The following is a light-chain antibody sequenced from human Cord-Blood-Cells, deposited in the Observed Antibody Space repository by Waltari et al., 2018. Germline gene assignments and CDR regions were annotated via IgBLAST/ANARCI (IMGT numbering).Light chain of an antibody. CDR2: DVR. Sequence: QSALTQPASVSGSPGQSITISCTGTSSDVGGYNYVSWYQQHPGKAPKLMIYDVRNRPSGVSNRLSGSKSGNTASLTISGLQAEDEADYYCSSYTSSSTRVFGTGTKVTVL. V-gene: IGLV2-14*01. J-gene: IGLJ1*01. CDR1: SSDVGGYNY. CDR3: SSYTSSSTRV.